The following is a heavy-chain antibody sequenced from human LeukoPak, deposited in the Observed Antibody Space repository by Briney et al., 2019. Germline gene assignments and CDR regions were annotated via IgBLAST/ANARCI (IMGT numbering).Heavy chain of an antibody. CDR2: IGGSGGST. D-gene: IGHD3-10*01. CDR3: ARKAGYYYGSGDY. CDR1: GFTFSSYA. V-gene: IGHV3-23*01. Sequence: GGSLRLSCAASGFTFSSYAMSWVRQAPGKGLEWVSTIGGSGGSTYYADSVKGRFTISRDNSKNTLYLQMNSLRAEDTVLYYCARKAGYYYGSGDYWGQGTLVTVSS. J-gene: IGHJ4*02.